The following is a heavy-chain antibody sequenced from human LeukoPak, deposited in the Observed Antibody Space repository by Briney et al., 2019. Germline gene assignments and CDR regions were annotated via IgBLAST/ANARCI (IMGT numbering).Heavy chain of an antibody. J-gene: IGHJ4*02. CDR3: ARDGSGYSPYYFDY. CDR1: GFTFSSYS. V-gene: IGHV3-21*01. D-gene: IGHD5-18*01. CDR2: ISSSSSYI. Sequence: GGSLRLSCAASGFTFSSYSMNWVRQAPGKGLEWVSSISSSSSYIYYADSVKGRFTISRDNAKNSLYLQMNSLRAEDTAVYYCARDGSGYSPYYFDYWGQGTPVTVSS.